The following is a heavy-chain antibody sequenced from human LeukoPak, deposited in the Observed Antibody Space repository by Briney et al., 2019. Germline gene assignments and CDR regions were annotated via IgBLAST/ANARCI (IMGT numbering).Heavy chain of an antibody. CDR1: GYTFTSYG. CDR2: ISAYNGNT. D-gene: IGHD3-22*01. J-gene: IGHJ6*02. Sequence: ASVKVSCKASGYTFTSYGISWVRQAPGQGLEWMGWISAYNGNTNYAQKLQGRVTMTTDTSTSTAYMELRSLRSDDTAVYYCASDYYYDSSGPSPYSMDVWGQGTTVTVSS. CDR3: ASDYYYDSSGPSPYSMDV. V-gene: IGHV1-18*01.